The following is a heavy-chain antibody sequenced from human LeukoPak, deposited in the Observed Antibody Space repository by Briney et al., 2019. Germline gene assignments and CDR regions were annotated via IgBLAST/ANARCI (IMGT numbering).Heavy chain of an antibody. D-gene: IGHD6-6*01. CDR3: ARGRAARPGNYFDY. J-gene: IGHJ4*02. CDR2: ISAYNGNT. CDR1: GSTFTIYG. Sequence: ASVKVSCNASGSTFTIYGISWVRPAPGQGREWMGWISAYNGNTNYAQKLQGRVTMTTDTSTSTAYMELRSLRSDDTAVYYCARGRAARPGNYFDYWGQGTLVTVSS. V-gene: IGHV1-18*01.